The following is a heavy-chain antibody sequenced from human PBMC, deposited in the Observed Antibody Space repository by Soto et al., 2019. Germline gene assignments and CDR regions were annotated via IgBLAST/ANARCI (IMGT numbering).Heavy chain of an antibody. CDR2: IWYDGSNK. D-gene: IGHD1-26*01. V-gene: IGHV3-33*01. CDR3: ARDSYGVDY. Sequence: QVQLVESGGGVVQPGRSLRLSCAASGFTFSSYGMHWVRQAPGKGLEWVAVIWYDGSNKYYADSVKGRFTISRDNSKNPLELQMNSLRAEDTAVYYCARDSYGVDYWGQGTLVTVSS. CDR1: GFTFSSYG. J-gene: IGHJ4*02.